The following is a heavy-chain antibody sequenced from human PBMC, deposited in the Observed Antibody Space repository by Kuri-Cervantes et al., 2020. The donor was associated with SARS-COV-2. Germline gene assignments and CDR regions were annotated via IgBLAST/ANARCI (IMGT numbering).Heavy chain of an antibody. CDR2: IFYSGST. Sequence: SQTLSLTCAASGYSISSGYYWGWIRQPPGKGLEWIGNIFYSGSTNYNPSLKSRVTISVDTSKNQFSPKLSSVTAADTAVYYCARPGGFLDVWGKGTTVTVSS. J-gene: IGHJ6*04. D-gene: IGHD4-23*01. CDR3: ARPGGFLDV. CDR1: GYSISSGYY. V-gene: IGHV4-38-2*01.